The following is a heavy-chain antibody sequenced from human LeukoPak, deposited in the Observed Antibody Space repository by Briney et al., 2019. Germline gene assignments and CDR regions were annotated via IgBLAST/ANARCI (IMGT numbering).Heavy chain of an antibody. CDR3: ARAVGYYYYGMDV. CDR2: ISYDGSNK. J-gene: IGHJ6*02. Sequence: GGSLRLSCAASGFTFSSCSMNWVRQAPGKGLEWVAVISYDGSNKYYADSVKGRFTISRDNSKNTLYLQMNSLRAEDTAVYYCARAVGYYYYGMDVWGQGTTVTVSS. CDR1: GFTFSSCS. V-gene: IGHV3-30*03.